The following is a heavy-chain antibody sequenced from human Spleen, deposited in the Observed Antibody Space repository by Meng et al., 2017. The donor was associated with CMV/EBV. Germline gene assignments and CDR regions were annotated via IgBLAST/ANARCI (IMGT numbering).Heavy chain of an antibody. V-gene: IGHV2-5*01. D-gene: IGHD3-16*01. Sequence: FSLRTSGVGVDWIRQPPGKALEWLPLIYWNENTRYSPSLSSRLTITQGTSKNQVVLTLTNMDPVDTGTYYCAFSANYYDYVWGSPDYWGQGTPVTVSS. CDR2: IYWNENT. CDR3: AFSANYYDYVWGSPDY. J-gene: IGHJ4*02. CDR1: FSLRTSGVG.